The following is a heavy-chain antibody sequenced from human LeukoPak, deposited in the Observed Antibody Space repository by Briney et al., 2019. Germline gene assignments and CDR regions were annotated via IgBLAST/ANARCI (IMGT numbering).Heavy chain of an antibody. J-gene: IGHJ4*02. CDR3: TTDLGLTMIRGVIVY. V-gene: IGHV3-15*01. CDR2: IKSKGDGETT. Sequence: GGSLRLSCAASGFTFTNAWMTWVRQAPGKALEWVGRIKSKGDGETTDYTAPVKGRFTMSRDDSKATLYLQMNSLAAEDTAVYYCTTDLGLTMIRGVIVYWGQGALVTVSS. CDR1: GFTFTNAW. D-gene: IGHD3-10*01.